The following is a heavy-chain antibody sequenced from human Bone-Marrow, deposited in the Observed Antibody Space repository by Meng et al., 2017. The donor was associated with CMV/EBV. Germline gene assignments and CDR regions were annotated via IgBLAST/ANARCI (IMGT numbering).Heavy chain of an antibody. D-gene: IGHD1-1*01. CDR1: GYTFTSYG. CDR2: IGAYNGNT. J-gene: IGHJ4*02. Sequence: ASVKVSCKASGYTFTSYGISWVRQAPGQGLEWMGWIGAYNGNTNYAQKLQGRVTMTTDTSTSTAYMELRSLRSDDTAVYYCARIRLEEEVGSYWGQGTLVTVSS. CDR3: ARIRLEEEVGSY. V-gene: IGHV1-18*01.